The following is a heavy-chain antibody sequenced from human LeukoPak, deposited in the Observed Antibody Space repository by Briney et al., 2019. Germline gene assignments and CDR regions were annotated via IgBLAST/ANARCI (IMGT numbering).Heavy chain of an antibody. J-gene: IGHJ4*02. V-gene: IGHV3-23*01. CDR3: AKDGARGSGSFRYFDH. CDR2: ISDSGDST. Sequence: GGSLRLSCAASSFIFSNYAMNWVRQAPGKGLEWVSGISDSGDSTYYADSVKGRFTISRDNSKNTLHLQMNSLRAGDTAVYYCAKDGARGSGSFRYFDHWGQGTLVTVSS. D-gene: IGHD3-10*01. CDR1: SFIFSNYA.